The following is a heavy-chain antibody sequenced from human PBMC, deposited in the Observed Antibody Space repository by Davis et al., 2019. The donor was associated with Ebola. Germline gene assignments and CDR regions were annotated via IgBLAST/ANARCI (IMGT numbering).Heavy chain of an antibody. Sequence: GGSLRLSCAASGFTFSTFAMNWVRQAPGKGLEWVAYISSSSATIYYAKSVTGRFTISRDNVKNSLYLQMNSLRAEDTAVYYCAKGQVGASLDYWGQGTLVTVSS. CDR3: AKGQVGASLDY. D-gene: IGHD1-26*01. CDR2: ISSSSATI. V-gene: IGHV3-48*01. CDR1: GFTFSTFA. J-gene: IGHJ4*02.